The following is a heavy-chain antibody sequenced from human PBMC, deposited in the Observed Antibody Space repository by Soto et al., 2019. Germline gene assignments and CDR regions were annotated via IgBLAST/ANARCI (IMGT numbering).Heavy chain of an antibody. Sequence: GGSLRLSCAASGFTFSSYAMHWVRQAPGKGLEWVAVISYDGSNKYYADSVKGRFTISRDNSKNTLYLQMNSLRAEDTAVYYCARGDYDSSGYPNYWGQGTLVTVSS. CDR3: ARGDYDSSGYPNY. J-gene: IGHJ4*02. D-gene: IGHD3-22*01. CDR1: GFTFSSYA. CDR2: ISYDGSNK. V-gene: IGHV3-30-3*01.